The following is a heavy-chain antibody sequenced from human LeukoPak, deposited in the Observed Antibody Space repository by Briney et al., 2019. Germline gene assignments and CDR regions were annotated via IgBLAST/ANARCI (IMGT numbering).Heavy chain of an antibody. CDR2: ISGGGGSA. J-gene: IGHJ3*01. D-gene: IGHD6-13*01. V-gene: IGHV3-23*01. CDR1: GFTFSSYA. Sequence: GGSLRLSCAASGFTFSSYAMTWVRQAPGKGLEWVSAISGGGGSAYYADSVKGRFTISRDNAKNSLSLQMNSLTVEDTAVYYCARVLTGIAAAGTDAFDVWGQGTTVTVSS. CDR3: ARVLTGIAAAGTDAFDV.